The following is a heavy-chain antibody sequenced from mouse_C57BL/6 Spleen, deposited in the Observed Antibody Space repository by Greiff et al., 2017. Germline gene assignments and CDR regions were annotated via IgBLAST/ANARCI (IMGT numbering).Heavy chain of an antibody. Sequence: EVQLQQSGAELVKPGASVKLSCTASGFNITDYYMHWVKQRPEQGLEWIGSIDPENGDTNYNPKFQGKATITADTSSNTAYMQLSSLTSADAAVYYGARGITPVVAPPDYWGQGTTLTVSS. V-gene: IGHV14-2*01. CDR2: IDPENGDT. J-gene: IGHJ2*01. CDR1: GFNITDYY. CDR3: ARGITPVVAPPDY. D-gene: IGHD1-1*01.